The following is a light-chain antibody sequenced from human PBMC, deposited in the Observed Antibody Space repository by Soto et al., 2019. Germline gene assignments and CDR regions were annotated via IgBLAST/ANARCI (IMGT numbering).Light chain of an antibody. CDR1: EDIINH. J-gene: IGKJ2*01. V-gene: IGKV1-33*01. CDR3: QQYNNLPYT. Sequence: DTQMTQSPSSVPASVGDRVTITCQPDEDIINHPNWYQQKPGKAPNVLIYDASNLATGVPSRFSGSGSGTHFTFTINGLQPEDVGTYFCQQYNNLPYTFGQGTTLEI. CDR2: DAS.